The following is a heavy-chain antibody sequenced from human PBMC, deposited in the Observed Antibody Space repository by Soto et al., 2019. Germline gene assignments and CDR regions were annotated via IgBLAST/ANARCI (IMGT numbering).Heavy chain of an antibody. CDR3: ARPKSPDMVRGVITNNWFDP. D-gene: IGHD3-10*01. CDR2: IYYSGST. CDR1: DGSISSSSYY. V-gene: IGHV4-39*01. Sequence: QLQLQESGPGLVKPSETLSLTCTVSDGSISSSSYYWGWIRQPPGKGLEWIGSIYYSGSTYYNPSLKSRVTISVDTSKNQFSLKLSSVTAADTAVYYCARPKSPDMVRGVITNNWFDPWGQGTLVTVSS. J-gene: IGHJ5*02.